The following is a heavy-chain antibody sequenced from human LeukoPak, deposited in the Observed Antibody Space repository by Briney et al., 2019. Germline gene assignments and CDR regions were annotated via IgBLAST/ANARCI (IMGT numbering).Heavy chain of an antibody. J-gene: IGHJ3*02. Sequence: GESLKISCMGSGYSFTSYWIGWVRQMPGKGLEWMGIIYPGDSDTRYSPSFQGQVTISADKSISTAYLQWSSLKASDTAMYYCATGYYYDSSGQPDAFDIWGQGTMVTVSS. CDR1: GYSFTSYW. V-gene: IGHV5-51*01. CDR2: IYPGDSDT. CDR3: ATGYYYDSSGQPDAFDI. D-gene: IGHD3-22*01.